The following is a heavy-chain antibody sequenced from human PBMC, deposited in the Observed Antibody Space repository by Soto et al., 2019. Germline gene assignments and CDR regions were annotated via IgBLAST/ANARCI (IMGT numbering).Heavy chain of an antibody. CDR3: ARDGSGDAFDI. V-gene: IGHV3-30*04. CDR1: GFTFSSYA. D-gene: IGHD3-10*01. CDR2: ISYDGSNK. J-gene: IGHJ3*02. Sequence: GESLKISCAASGFTFSSYAMHWVRQAPGKGLEWVAVISYDGSNKYYADSVKGRFTISRDNSKNTLYLQMNSLRAEDTAVYYCARDGSGDAFDIWGQGTMVTVSS.